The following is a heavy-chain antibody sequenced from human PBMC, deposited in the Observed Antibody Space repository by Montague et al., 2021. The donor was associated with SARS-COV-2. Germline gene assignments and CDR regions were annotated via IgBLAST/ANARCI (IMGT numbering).Heavy chain of an antibody. D-gene: IGHD3-10*01. CDR1: GFTFSDYY. J-gene: IGHJ5*02. Sequence: SLRLSCAASGFTFSDYYMSWIRQAPGKGLEWVSYISSSSSYTNYAGSVKGRFTISRDNAKNSLYLQMNSLRAEDTAVYYCARDVGVVRNWFDPWGQGTLVTVSS. CDR2: ISSSSSYT. CDR3: ARDVGVVRNWFDP. V-gene: IGHV3-11*05.